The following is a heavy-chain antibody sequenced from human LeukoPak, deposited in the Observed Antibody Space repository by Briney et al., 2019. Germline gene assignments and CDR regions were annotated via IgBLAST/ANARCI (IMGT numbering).Heavy chain of an antibody. CDR2: SYYSGST. D-gene: IGHD3-3*01. J-gene: IGHJ4*02. Sequence: SETLFLSCTVSGGSISNSSYYWRWIREPPVEGLEWIGGSYYSGSTYYNPSLKSRVNISVDTSKNQFSLKLSSVTAADTAVYYCASQSESMCVLRFLEWVNQNFDYWGQGTLVTVSS. CDR1: GGSISNSSYY. CDR3: ASQSESMCVLRFLEWVNQNFDY. V-gene: IGHV4-39*01.